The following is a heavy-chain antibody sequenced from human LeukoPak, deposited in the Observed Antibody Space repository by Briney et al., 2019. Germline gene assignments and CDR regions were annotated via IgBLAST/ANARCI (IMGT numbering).Heavy chain of an antibody. J-gene: IGHJ4*02. CDR1: GGSISSYY. V-gene: IGHV4-59*01. CDR3: AREGGYYYDSSGYYPD. CDR2: IYYSGST. Sequence: SETLSLTCTVSGGSISSYYWSWIRQPPGKGLEWIGYIYYSGSTNYNPSLKSRVTISVDTSKNQFSLKLSSVTAADTAVYYCAREGGYYYDSSGYYPDWGQGTLVTVSS. D-gene: IGHD3-22*01.